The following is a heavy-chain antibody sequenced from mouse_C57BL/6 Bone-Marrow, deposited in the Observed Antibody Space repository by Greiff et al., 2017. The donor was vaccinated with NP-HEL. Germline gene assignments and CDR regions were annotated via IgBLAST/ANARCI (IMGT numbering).Heavy chain of an antibody. V-gene: IGHV2-9-1*01. CDR1: GFSLTSYA. D-gene: IGHD1-1*01. CDR2: IWTGGGT. Sequence: VKLMESGPGLVAPSQSLSITCTVPGFSLTSYAISWVRQPPGKGLEWLGVIWTGGGTNYNSALKSRLSISKDNSKSQVFLKMNSLQTDDTARYYCARNYYGSSYWFAYWGQGTLVTVSA. CDR3: ARNYYGSSYWFAY. J-gene: IGHJ3*01.